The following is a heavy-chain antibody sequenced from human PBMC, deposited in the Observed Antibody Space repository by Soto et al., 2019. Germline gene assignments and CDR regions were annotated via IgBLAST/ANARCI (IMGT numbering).Heavy chain of an antibody. Sequence: PSETLSLTCTVSGGSISSGGYYWSWIRQHPGKGLEWIGYIYYSGSTYYNPSLKSRVTISVDTSKNQFSLKLNSVTAADTAIYYCARLLVGATRAYYYYGLDIWGQGTTVTVSS. J-gene: IGHJ6*02. CDR2: IYYSGST. CDR1: GGSISSGGYY. V-gene: IGHV4-31*03. D-gene: IGHD1-26*01. CDR3: ARLLVGATRAYYYYGLDI.